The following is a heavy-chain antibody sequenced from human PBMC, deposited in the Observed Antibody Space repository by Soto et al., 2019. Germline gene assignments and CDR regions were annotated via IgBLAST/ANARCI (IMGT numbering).Heavy chain of an antibody. J-gene: IGHJ4*02. V-gene: IGHV3-7*01. CDR2: IHGDGGKI. Sequence: GGSLRLSCAASGFIFSDYAMTWVRQAPGKGLEWVANIHGDGGKIYYVDSVKGRFTISRDNAKRSLYLQMKSLRAEDTAVYYCTRDFYGGYTYGPGDYWGQGALVTVSS. CDR3: TRDFYGGYTYGPGDY. CDR1: GFIFSDYA. D-gene: IGHD5-18*01.